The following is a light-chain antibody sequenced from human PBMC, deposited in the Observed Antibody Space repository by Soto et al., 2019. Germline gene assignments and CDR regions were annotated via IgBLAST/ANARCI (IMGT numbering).Light chain of an antibody. CDR1: NSDIGRYNF. CDR3: SSYTSSSTWV. CDR2: EVS. J-gene: IGLJ3*02. V-gene: IGLV2-14*01. Sequence: QSALTQPASVSGSPGQSITISCTGTNSDIGRYNFVSWYQQYPDKAPKLLIYEVSHRPPGVSDRFSGSKSGKTASLTVSGLQAEDEADYYCSSYTSSSTWVFGGGTKLTVL.